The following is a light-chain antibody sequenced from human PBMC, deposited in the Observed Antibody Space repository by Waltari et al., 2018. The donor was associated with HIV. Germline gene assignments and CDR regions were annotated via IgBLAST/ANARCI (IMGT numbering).Light chain of an antibody. CDR2: SNK. CDR1: NSNIGSDD. J-gene: IGLJ2*01. V-gene: IGLV1-44*01. CDR3: GTWDDSLNGWAV. Sequence: QSVLTQPPSVSGTPGQTVTIFCSGSNSNIGSDDVTWYQQLPGTAPKLRIHSNKQRPSGCPERFSCSRSVTSASLVISWLQVNDEADYYCGTWDDSLNGWAVFGGGTKLTVL.